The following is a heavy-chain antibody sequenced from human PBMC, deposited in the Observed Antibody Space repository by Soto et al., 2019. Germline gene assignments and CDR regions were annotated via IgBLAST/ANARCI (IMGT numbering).Heavy chain of an antibody. V-gene: IGHV3-30-3*01. Sequence: PGGSLRLSCAASGFTFSSYAMHWVRQAPGKGLEWVAVISYDGSNKYYADSVKGRFTISRDNSKNTLYLQMNSLRAEDTAVYYCAKDPTSYDSSAQFDSWGQGT. CDR1: GFTFSSYA. CDR3: AKDPTSYDSSAQFDS. CDR2: ISYDGSNK. D-gene: IGHD3-22*01. J-gene: IGHJ4*02.